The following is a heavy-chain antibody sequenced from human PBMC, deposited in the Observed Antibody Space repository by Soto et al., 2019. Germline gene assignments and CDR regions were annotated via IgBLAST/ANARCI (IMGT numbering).Heavy chain of an antibody. Sequence: VQLVESGGGVVQPGRSLRLSCAASGFTFSDYAMHWVRQAPGKGLEWVAVVSHDGRNTHYADSVKGRFTISRDSSKNTVSLQMNILRAEDTAVYYCAKAGRQWLVTSDFNYWGQGALVTVSS. J-gene: IGHJ4*02. CDR2: VSHDGRNT. D-gene: IGHD6-19*01. CDR1: GFTFSDYA. V-gene: IGHV3-30*18. CDR3: AKAGRQWLVTSDFNY.